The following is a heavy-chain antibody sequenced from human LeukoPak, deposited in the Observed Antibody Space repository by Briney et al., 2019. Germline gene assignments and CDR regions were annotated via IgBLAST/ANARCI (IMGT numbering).Heavy chain of an antibody. CDR3: ATSRDYSNSHDY. Sequence: PGGSLRLSCAASGFTFSSYSMNCVRQAPGKGLEWVSSISSSTSYIYYADSVKGRFTISRDNAKNSLYLQMNSLRAEDTAVYYCATSRDYSNSHDYWGQGTLVTVSS. CDR2: ISSSTSYI. V-gene: IGHV3-21*01. J-gene: IGHJ4*02. D-gene: IGHD4-11*01. CDR1: GFTFSSYS.